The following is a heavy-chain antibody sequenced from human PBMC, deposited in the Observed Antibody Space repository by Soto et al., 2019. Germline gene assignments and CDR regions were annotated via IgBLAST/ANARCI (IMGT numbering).Heavy chain of an antibody. CDR1: GDSVSSNSAA. CDR3: ASEWLVRVNYAFDI. J-gene: IGHJ3*02. V-gene: IGHV6-1*01. CDR2: TYYRSKWYN. Sequence: SQTLSLSCAISGDSVSSNSAAWNWIRQSPSRGLEWLGRTYYRSKWYNDYAVSVNSRITINPDTSKNQSSLQLNSVTPEDTAVYSCASEWLVRVNYAFDIWGQGTMVNVSS. D-gene: IGHD6-19*01.